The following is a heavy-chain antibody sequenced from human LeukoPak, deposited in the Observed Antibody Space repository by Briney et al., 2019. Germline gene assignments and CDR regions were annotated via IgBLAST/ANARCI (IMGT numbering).Heavy chain of an antibody. D-gene: IGHD6-19*01. V-gene: IGHV3-30*18. CDR3: AKAGDSSGWYDYYYGMDV. Sequence: GGSLRLSCAASGFTFRSYGMNWVRQAPGKGLEWVAVISYDESNKYYADSVKGRFTISRDNSKNTLYLQMNSLRAEDTAVYYCAKAGDSSGWYDYYYGMDVWGQGTTVTVSS. CDR1: GFTFRSYG. J-gene: IGHJ6*02. CDR2: ISYDESNK.